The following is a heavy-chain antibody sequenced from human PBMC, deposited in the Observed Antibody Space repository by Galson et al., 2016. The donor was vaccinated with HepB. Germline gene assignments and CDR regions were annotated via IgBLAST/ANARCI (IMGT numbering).Heavy chain of an antibody. CDR3: ARRSDYGDFPF. V-gene: IGHV4-39*01. CDR1: GGSINSNNNY. J-gene: IGHJ4*02. CDR2: FYYSGST. D-gene: IGHD4-17*01. Sequence: SETLSLTCIVSGGSINSNNNYWGWLRQPPGKGLEWIGNFYYSGSTYYNPSLKSRVAISVDTSKNQFSLKVSSMTAADTAVYYCARRSDYGDFPFRGQGTLVTVSS.